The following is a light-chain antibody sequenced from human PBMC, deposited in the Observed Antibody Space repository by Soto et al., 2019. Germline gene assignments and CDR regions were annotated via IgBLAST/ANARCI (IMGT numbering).Light chain of an antibody. CDR1: QSISSW. CDR3: QQANSFPLT. CDR2: EAS. V-gene: IGKV1-12*01. Sequence: DIHITQFPSTLSASVGDRVTITCRASQSISSWLAWYQQKPGKAPKLLIYEASTLQSGVPSRFSGSGSGTDLTLTISSLQPEDFATYYCQQANSFPLTFGGGTKVDI. J-gene: IGKJ4*01.